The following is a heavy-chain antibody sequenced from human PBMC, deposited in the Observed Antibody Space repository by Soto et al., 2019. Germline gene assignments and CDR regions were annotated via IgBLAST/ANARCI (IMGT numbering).Heavy chain of an antibody. CDR2: ISSDESNE. V-gene: IGHV3-33*01. CDR1: GFTFSSSV. Sequence: QVQLVESGGGVVQPGRSLRLSCAASGFTFSSSVVHWVRQAPGKGLEWVAVISSDESNEDYADSVKGRFNISRDNSKNTLYLQMSSLRADDTAVYYCARGLIKLAGGAFDIWGQGTMVTVSS. D-gene: IGHD3-16*01. J-gene: IGHJ3*02. CDR3: ARGLIKLAGGAFDI.